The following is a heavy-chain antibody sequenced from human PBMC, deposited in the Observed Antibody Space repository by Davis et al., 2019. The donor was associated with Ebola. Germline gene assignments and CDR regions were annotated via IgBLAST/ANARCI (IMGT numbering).Heavy chain of an antibody. CDR1: GFTFSSYS. Sequence: GGSLRLSCAASGFTFSSYSMNWVRQAPGKGLEWVANIKQDGSEKYYVDSVKGRFTISRDNAKNSLYLQMNSLRAEDTAVYYCARDSAKSNYYYYGMDVWGQGTTVTVSS. V-gene: IGHV3-7*03. J-gene: IGHJ6*02. CDR3: ARDSAKSNYYYYGMDV. CDR2: IKQDGSEK.